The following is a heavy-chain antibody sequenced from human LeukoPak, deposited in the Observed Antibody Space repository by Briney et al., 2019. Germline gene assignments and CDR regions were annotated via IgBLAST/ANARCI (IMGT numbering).Heavy chain of an antibody. J-gene: IGHJ4*02. V-gene: IGHV3-23*01. CDR1: GFTVSSNY. D-gene: IGHD3-10*01. CDR3: AKDRFGHTDQRPLAVDS. CDR2: IGGSGTRT. Sequence: QTGGSLRLSCAASGFTVSSNYMTWVRQAPGKGLEWVSGIGGSGTRTYYADSVRGRFTISRDNYKNTLTLQLSGLRVEDTAVYYCAKDRFGHTDQRPLAVDSWGQGTLVIVSS.